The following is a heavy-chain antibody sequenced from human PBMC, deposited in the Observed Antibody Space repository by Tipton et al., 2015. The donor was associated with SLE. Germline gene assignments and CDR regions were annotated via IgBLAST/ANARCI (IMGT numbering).Heavy chain of an antibody. CDR3: ARRSSGWYGDAFDI. J-gene: IGHJ3*02. CDR2: INPSGGLT. D-gene: IGHD6-19*01. CDR1: GYAFTNFY. V-gene: IGHV1-46*01. Sequence: QVQLVQSGAEVKKPGASVKVSCKASGYAFTNFYIQWVRQAPGQGLEWMGMINPSGGLTTYAQKFHDRLTVTRDTSTTTVYMELKTVRSDDTAVYYCARRSSGWYGDAFDIWGQGTVVSVSS.